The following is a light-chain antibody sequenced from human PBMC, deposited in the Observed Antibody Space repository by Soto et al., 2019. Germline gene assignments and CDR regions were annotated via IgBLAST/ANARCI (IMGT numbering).Light chain of an antibody. Sequence: DIQMTHSPSTLSGSVGDRVTITFRASQTISSWLAWYQQKPGKAPKLLIYKASTLKSGVPSRFSGSGSGTEITLTISSLQPDDFATYYCQHYNSYSEAFGQGTKVDIK. J-gene: IGKJ1*01. V-gene: IGKV1-5*03. CDR3: QHYNSYSEA. CDR2: KAS. CDR1: QTISSW.